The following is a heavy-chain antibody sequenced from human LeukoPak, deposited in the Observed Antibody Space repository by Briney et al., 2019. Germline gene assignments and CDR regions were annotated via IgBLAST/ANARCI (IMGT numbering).Heavy chain of an antibody. CDR1: GYTFTSYD. V-gene: IGHV1-8*01. Sequence: ASVKVSCKASGYTFTSYDINWVQQATGQGLEWMGWMNPNSGNTGYAQKFQGRVTMTRNTSISTAYMELSSLRSEDTAVYYCAKVASLYSYILGYYFDYWGQGTLVTVSS. J-gene: IGHJ4*02. D-gene: IGHD5-18*01. CDR3: AKVASLYSYILGYYFDY. CDR2: MNPNSGNT.